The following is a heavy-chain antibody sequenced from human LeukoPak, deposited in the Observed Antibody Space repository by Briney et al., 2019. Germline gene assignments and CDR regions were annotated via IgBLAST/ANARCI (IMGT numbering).Heavy chain of an antibody. CDR2: MNPRSGNT. Sequence: ASVKVSCKASGYTFTSYDINWVRQATGQGLEGMGWMNPRSGNTGYAQNFQGRVTMTRNTSITTSYMEVSSLRSEDTAVYYCVRASQTYYGDNLSDFVSWGQGTQVTVSS. D-gene: IGHD4-17*01. CDR1: GYTFTSYD. V-gene: IGHV1-8*01. J-gene: IGHJ4*02. CDR3: VRASQTYYGDNLSDFVS.